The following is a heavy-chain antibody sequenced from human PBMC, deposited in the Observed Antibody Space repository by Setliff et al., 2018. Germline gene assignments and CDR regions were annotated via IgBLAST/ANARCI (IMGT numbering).Heavy chain of an antibody. Sequence: GGSLRLSCAASGFTFSEYYMNWIRQAPGKVLECLSHISISGRARNYADSVKGRFTISRDNANNSMSLQMNSLRAEDSGVYYCTRALAEGSPAYWGQGTLVTVSS. D-gene: IGHD2-15*01. V-gene: IGHV3-11*04. J-gene: IGHJ4*02. CDR1: GFTFSEYY. CDR3: TRALAEGSPAY. CDR2: ISISGRAR.